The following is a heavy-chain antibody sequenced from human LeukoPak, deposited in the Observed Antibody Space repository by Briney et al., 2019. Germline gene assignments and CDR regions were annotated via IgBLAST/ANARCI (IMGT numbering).Heavy chain of an antibody. J-gene: IGHJ4*02. CDR3: ARGTAQLAAAGLLDS. CDR2: LYSGGWT. D-gene: IGHD6-13*01. V-gene: IGHV3-53*01. CDR1: GFILSDNY. Sequence: PGRSLRLSCTASGFILSDNYMNWVRQAPGKGLECVSVLYSGGWTNYADSVKGRFTISRDNSKNTLYLQMNSLRAEDTAVYFCARGTAQLAAAGLLDSWGQGTLVTVSS.